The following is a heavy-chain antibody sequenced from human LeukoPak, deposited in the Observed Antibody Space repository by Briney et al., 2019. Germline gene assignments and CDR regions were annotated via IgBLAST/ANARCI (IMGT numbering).Heavy chain of an antibody. Sequence: GESLKISCKGSGYSFTSYWIGRVRQMPGKGLEWMGIIYPGDSDTRYSPSFQGQVTISADKSISTAYLQWSSLKASDTAMYYCARGLGAGPDAVYFDYWGQGTLVTVSS. J-gene: IGHJ4*02. CDR1: GYSFTSYW. D-gene: IGHD1-26*01. CDR2: IYPGDSDT. CDR3: ARGLGAGPDAVYFDY. V-gene: IGHV5-51*01.